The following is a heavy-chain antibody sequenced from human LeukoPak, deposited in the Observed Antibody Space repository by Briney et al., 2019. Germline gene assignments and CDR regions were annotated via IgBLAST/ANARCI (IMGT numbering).Heavy chain of an antibody. J-gene: IGHJ6*04. D-gene: IGHD2-21*02. V-gene: IGHV4-61*02. CDR1: GMSVSGTAFY. Sequence: SETLSLTCSISGMSVSGTAFYWSWVRQPAGKGLEWIGRFYAPGNANYNPSLESRVSISMDTSKNEFSLRLSSVTAADTAVYFCTRGLVTDDCQMDFWGEGTAVTVSS. CDR2: FYAPGNA. CDR3: TRGLVTDDCQMDF.